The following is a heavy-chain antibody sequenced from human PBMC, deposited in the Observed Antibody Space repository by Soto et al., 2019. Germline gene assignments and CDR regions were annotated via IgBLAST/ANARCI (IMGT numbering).Heavy chain of an antibody. CDR3: ARDQLYYNDISGRPLNAFDV. CDR2: ILSDRNNK. Sequence: GGSLRLSCVVSGFTLSSHAMHWVRQAPGKGLEWVALILSDRNNKYYADSVKGRFTISRDNAKNSLYLQMNSLRAEDTAVYYCARDQLYYNDISGRPLNAFDVWGQGTMVTVSS. J-gene: IGHJ3*01. CDR1: GFTLSSHA. D-gene: IGHD3-22*01. V-gene: IGHV3-30-3*01.